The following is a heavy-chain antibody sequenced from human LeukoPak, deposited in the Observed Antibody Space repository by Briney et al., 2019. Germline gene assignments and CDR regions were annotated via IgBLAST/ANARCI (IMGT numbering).Heavy chain of an antibody. CDR2: TYYRSKWYN. Sequence: SQTLSLTCAISGDSVSNNNAAWNWIRQSPSRGLEWLGRTYYRSKWYNDYAVSLKSRITINPDTSKNQSSLQLNSVTPEDTAVYYCARASHNYGSYDYWGQGTLVTVSS. D-gene: IGHD3-10*01. V-gene: IGHV6-1*01. J-gene: IGHJ4*02. CDR1: GDSVSNNNAA. CDR3: ARASHNYGSYDY.